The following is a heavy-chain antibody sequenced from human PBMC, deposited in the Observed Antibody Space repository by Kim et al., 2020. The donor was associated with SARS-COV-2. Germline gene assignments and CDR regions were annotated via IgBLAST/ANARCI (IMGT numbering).Heavy chain of an antibody. Sequence: ASVKVSCKASGYSLTTHSMNWVRQAPGQGLEWLGWINTNTGHPTYVQGLTGRLVFSLDTSVNTAFLEINRLQTEDTAVYYCARDRGLCVTSSCRSYHYHMAVWGKGTTVTVSS. J-gene: IGHJ6*03. CDR2: INTNTGHP. CDR1: GYSLTTHS. CDR3: ARDRGLCVTSSCRSYHYHMAV. D-gene: IGHD3-10*01. V-gene: IGHV7-4-1*02.